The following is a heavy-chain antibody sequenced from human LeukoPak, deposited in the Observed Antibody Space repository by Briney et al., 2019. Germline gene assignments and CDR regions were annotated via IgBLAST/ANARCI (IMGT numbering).Heavy chain of an antibody. J-gene: IGHJ4*02. CDR2: INSDGSST. Sequence: GGSLRLSCAASGFTFSSYWMHWVRQAPGKGLVWVSRINSDGSSTSYADSVKGRFTISRDNAKNTLYLQMNSLRAEDTAVYYCARAYYYGSGSYLPGSDYWGQGILVTVSS. D-gene: IGHD3-10*01. CDR3: ARAYYYGSGSYLPGSDY. CDR1: GFTFSSYW. V-gene: IGHV3-74*01.